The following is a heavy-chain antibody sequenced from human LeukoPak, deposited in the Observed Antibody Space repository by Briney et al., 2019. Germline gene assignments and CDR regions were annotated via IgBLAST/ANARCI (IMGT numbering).Heavy chain of an antibody. V-gene: IGHV4-4*07. CDR3: ARLSSSGRDY. D-gene: IGHD6-6*01. CDR1: GGSISSNY. CDR2: IYASGST. J-gene: IGHJ4*02. Sequence: SETLSLTCTVSGGSISSNYWSWIRQPAGKGLEWIGRIYASGSTNYNPSLKSRVTMSVDTSKNQLSLKVTSVTDADTAVYYCARLSSSGRDYWGQGTLVTVSS.